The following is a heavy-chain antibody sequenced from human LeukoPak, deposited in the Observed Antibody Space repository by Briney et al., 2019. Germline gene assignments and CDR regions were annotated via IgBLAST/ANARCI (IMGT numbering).Heavy chain of an antibody. V-gene: IGHV3-7*01. CDR2: IKPDGSEK. Sequence: HSGGSLRLSCAASGFTFTSDWMAWVRQAPGKGLEGVANIKPDGSEKYYVDSVKGQFTVSRDNAKNSLYLQMNSLRAEDTAVYYCVRYYTRHSWYFDLWGRGTLVTVSS. CDR3: VRYYTRHSWYFDL. J-gene: IGHJ2*01. D-gene: IGHD3-10*01. CDR1: GFTFTSDW.